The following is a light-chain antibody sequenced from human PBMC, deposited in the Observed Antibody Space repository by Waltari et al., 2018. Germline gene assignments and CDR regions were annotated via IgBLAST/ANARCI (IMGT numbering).Light chain of an antibody. V-gene: IGKV2D-29*02. CDR3: MQSLEYPYT. CDR2: EII. Sequence: EIVMTKTPLSLPVTPGQPASISCKSTQSLLHRDGKTYLYWLLQKPGQSPKFLMYEIIYRFHGVPDRFSGSGSGTDFTLKISRVEADDVGIYYCMQSLEYPYTFGQGTKLEIK. J-gene: IGKJ2*01. CDR1: QSLLHRDGKTY.